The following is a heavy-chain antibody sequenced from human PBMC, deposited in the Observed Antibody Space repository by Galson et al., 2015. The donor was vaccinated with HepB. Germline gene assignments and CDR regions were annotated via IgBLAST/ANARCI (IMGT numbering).Heavy chain of an antibody. CDR1: GYTLTELS. Sequence: SVKVSCKVSGYTLTELSMHWVRQAPGKGLEWMGGFDPEDGETIYAQKFQGRVTMTEDTSTDTAYMELSSLRSEDTAVYYCATDDRYFDWPAFDIWGQGTMVTVSS. CDR3: ATDDRYFDWPAFDI. D-gene: IGHD3-9*01. CDR2: FDPEDGET. J-gene: IGHJ3*02. V-gene: IGHV1-24*01.